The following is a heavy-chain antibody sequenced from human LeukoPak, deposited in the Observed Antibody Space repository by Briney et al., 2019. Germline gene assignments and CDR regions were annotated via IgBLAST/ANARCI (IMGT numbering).Heavy chain of an antibody. V-gene: IGHV1-69*06. Sequence: SVKVSCKASGGTFSSYAISWVRQAPGQGLEWMGGIIPIFGTANYAQKFQGRVTITADKSTSTAYMELSSLRSEDTAVYYCARSMGSGFLSDPWGQGTLVTVSS. D-gene: IGHD1-26*01. CDR1: GGTFSSYA. CDR3: ARSMGSGFLSDP. J-gene: IGHJ5*02. CDR2: IIPIFGTA.